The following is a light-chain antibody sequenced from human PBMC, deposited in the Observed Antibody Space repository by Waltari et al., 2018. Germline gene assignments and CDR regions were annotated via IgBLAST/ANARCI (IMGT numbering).Light chain of an antibody. CDR2: EDS. CDR1: SSDVGGYSL. CDR3: CSYVRNVTWV. Sequence: QSALTQPASVSGSPGQSITLSCIGTSSDVGGYSLVSWYQQHPCKAPKLMIYEDSKLPAGVSNRLSGLKTGNTASLTISGLQAEDEADYYCCSYVRNVTWVFGGGTKLTVL. V-gene: IGLV2-23*01. J-gene: IGLJ3*02.